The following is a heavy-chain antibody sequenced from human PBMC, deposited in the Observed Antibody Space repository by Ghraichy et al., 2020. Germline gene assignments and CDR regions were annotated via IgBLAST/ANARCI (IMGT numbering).Heavy chain of an antibody. D-gene: IGHD2-2*01. Sequence: GGSLRLSCAASGFTFSAYYMRWVRQAPGKGLEWVSVIYSDGSTYYSDPVVGRFTTSRDNFKSTLNLQLNNLRAEDTAIYYCARVDAVRVCSSRTCSHYGMDVWGQGTTVTVSS. CDR1: GFTFSAYY. J-gene: IGHJ6*02. V-gene: IGHV3-66*01. CDR2: IYSDGST. CDR3: ARVDAVRVCSSRTCSHYGMDV.